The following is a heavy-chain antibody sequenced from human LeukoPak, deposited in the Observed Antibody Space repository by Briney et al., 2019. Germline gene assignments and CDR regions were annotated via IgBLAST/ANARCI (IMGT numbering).Heavy chain of an antibody. J-gene: IGHJ4*02. V-gene: IGHV3-30*02. CDR3: VNGESFYGDYGFDY. Sequence: GGSLRLSCAASGFIFSSYGMHWVRQAPGKGLEWVAFIWYDGSNKYYADSVKGRFTISRDNSKNTLYLQMNNLRVEDTAVFYCVNGESFYGDYGFDYWGQGTLVIVSS. CDR2: IWYDGSNK. D-gene: IGHD4-17*01. CDR1: GFIFSSYG.